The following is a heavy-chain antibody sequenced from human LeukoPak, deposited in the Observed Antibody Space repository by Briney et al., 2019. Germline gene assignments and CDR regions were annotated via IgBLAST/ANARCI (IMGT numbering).Heavy chain of an antibody. CDR1: GYTFTSYY. CDR2: INPSGGST. CDR3: ARVTYDFWSGSNAGYFDY. D-gene: IGHD3-3*01. Sequence: ASVKVSCKASGYTFTSYYMHWVRQAPGQGLEWMGIINPSGGSTSYAQKFQGRVTMTRDTSTSTVYMELSSLRSEDTAVYYCARVTYDFWSGSNAGYFDYWGQGTLVTVSS. J-gene: IGHJ4*02. V-gene: IGHV1-46*01.